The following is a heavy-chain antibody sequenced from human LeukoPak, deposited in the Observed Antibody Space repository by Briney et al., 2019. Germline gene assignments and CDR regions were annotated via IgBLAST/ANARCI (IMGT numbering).Heavy chain of an antibody. V-gene: IGHV4-39*07. CDR2: IYYSGST. J-gene: IGHJ6*03. Sequence: PSETLSLTCTVSGGSISSSSYYWGWIRQPPGKGLEWIGSIYYSGSTYYNPSLKSRVTISVDTSKNQFSLKLSSVTAADTAVYYCARITQGQLVLLYYYYYMDVWGKGTTVTVSS. CDR3: ARITQGQLVLLYYYYYMDV. CDR1: GGSISSSSYY. D-gene: IGHD6-6*01.